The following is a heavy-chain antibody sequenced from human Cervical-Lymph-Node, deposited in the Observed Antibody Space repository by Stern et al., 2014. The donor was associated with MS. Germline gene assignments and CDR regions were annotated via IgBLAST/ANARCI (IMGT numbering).Heavy chain of an antibody. Sequence: EVQLVESGAEVKKPGESLKISCKGSGFTFNKFWIGWVRQMPGKGLEWLGIIYPGVSDTRYSPSFQGLVTISADESISPAYLQWSSLKASDTAIYYCAIPKSSGWYASDAFHQWGQGTMVTVSS. CDR2: IYPGVSDT. J-gene: IGHJ3*01. V-gene: IGHV5-51*03. CDR3: AIPKSSGWYASDAFHQ. CDR1: GFTFNKFW. D-gene: IGHD6-19*01.